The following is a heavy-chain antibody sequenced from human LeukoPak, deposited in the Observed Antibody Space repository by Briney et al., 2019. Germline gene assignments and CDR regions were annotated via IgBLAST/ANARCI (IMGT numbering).Heavy chain of an antibody. D-gene: IGHD1-20*01. CDR2: IYSGGST. J-gene: IGHJ4*02. Sequence: PGGSLRLSCAASGFTVSSNYMSWVRQAPGKGLEWVSVIYSGGSTYYADSVKGRFTISRDNSKNTLYLQMNSLRVEDTAVYYCAKGPGNWIANFDYWGQGTLVTVSS. CDR3: AKGPGNWIANFDY. V-gene: IGHV3-53*01. CDR1: GFTVSSNY.